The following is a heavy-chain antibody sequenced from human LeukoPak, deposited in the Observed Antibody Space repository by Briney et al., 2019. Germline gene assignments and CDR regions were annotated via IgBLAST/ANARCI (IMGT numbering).Heavy chain of an antibody. CDR1: GGSISSGGYY. J-gene: IGHJ4*02. Sequence: PSETLSLTCTVSGGSISSGGYYWSWIRQHPGKGLEWIGYIYYSGSTYYNPSLKSRVTISVDTSKNQFSLKLSSVTAADTAVYYWGRGGAHGDYVGYWGQETLVTVSS. CDR2: IYYSGST. D-gene: IGHD4-17*01. V-gene: IGHV4-31*03. CDR3: GRGGAHGDYVGY.